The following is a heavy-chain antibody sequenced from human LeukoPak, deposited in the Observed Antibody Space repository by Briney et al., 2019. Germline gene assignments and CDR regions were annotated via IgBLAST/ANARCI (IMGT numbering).Heavy chain of an antibody. CDR1: GGSISSSSYY. V-gene: IGHV4-39*01. Sequence: SETLSLTCTVSGGSISSSSYYWGWIRQPPGKGLEWIGSIYYSGSAYYNPSLKSRVTISVDTSKNQFSLKLSSVTAADTAVYYCARHGLLRKYYFDYWGQGTLVTVSS. J-gene: IGHJ4*02. CDR2: IYYSGSA. CDR3: ARHGLLRKYYFDY. D-gene: IGHD2-15*01.